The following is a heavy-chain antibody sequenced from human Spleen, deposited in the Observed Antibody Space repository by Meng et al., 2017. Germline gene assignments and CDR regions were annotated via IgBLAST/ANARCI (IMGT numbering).Heavy chain of an antibody. CDR1: GFTFSSYW. CDR3: ARFCCGSGTSWGY. J-gene: IGHJ4*02. V-gene: IGHV3-7*02. CDR2: IKLDGSEK. D-gene: IGHD3-10*01. Sequence: GESLKISCAASGFTFSSYWMSWVRQAPGKGLEWVANIKLDGSEKYYLDSVKGRFTISRDNAKNSLFLEMNSLRAEDTAVYYCARFCCGSGTSWGYWGQGTRVTVSS.